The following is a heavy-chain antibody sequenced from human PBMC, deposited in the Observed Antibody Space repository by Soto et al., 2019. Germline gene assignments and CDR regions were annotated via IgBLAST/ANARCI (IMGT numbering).Heavy chain of an antibody. Sequence: GGSLRLSCAASGFTFSSYDMHWVRQATGKGLEWVSAIGTAGDTYYSGSVKGRFTISRENAKNSLYLQMNSLRAGDTAVYYCARASGSSWAFDIWGQGTMVTVSS. CDR3: ARASGSSWAFDI. V-gene: IGHV3-13*01. CDR2: IGTAGDT. D-gene: IGHD6-13*01. CDR1: GFTFSSYD. J-gene: IGHJ3*02.